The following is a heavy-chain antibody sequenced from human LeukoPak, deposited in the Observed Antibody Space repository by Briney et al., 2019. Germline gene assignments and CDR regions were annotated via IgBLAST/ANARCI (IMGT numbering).Heavy chain of an antibody. J-gene: IGHJ5*02. D-gene: IGHD3-9*01. CDR3: ARSEYFGNWFDP. Sequence: PSETLSLTCTVSGGSISSYYWSWIRQPPGKGLEWIGYIYYSGSTNYNPSLKSRVTISVDTSKNQFSLKLSSVTAADTAVYYCARSEYFGNWFDPWGQGTLVTVSS. V-gene: IGHV4-59*08. CDR2: IYYSGST. CDR1: GGSISSYY.